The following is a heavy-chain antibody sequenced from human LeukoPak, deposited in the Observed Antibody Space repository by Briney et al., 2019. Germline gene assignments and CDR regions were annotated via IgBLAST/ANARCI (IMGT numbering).Heavy chain of an antibody. Sequence: GGSLRLSYAASGFTFSSYWMSWVRQAPGKGLEWVANIKQDGSEKYYVDSVKGRFTISRDNAKNSLYLQMNSLRAEDTAVYYCARDLATRESETIDYWGQGTLVPVSS. CDR1: GFTFSSYW. V-gene: IGHV3-7*01. CDR2: IKQDGSEK. D-gene: IGHD5-12*01. CDR3: ARDLATRESETIDY. J-gene: IGHJ4*02.